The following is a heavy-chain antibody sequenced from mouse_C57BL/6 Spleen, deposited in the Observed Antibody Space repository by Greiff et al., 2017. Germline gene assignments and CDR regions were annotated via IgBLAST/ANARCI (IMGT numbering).Heavy chain of an antibody. D-gene: IGHD1-1*01. CDR3: ARAVLRFMDY. CDR1: GYTFTSYW. Sequence: QVQLQQPGAELVMPSPSVKLSCSASGYTFTSYWMHWVKQMPGQGLEWIGEIGPSDSSTNYNKKFKGKSTLTVDKYSSTAYMQLSSLTSEDSAVYYWARAVLRFMDYWGQGTSVTVSS. J-gene: IGHJ4*01. V-gene: IGHV1-69*01. CDR2: IGPSDSST.